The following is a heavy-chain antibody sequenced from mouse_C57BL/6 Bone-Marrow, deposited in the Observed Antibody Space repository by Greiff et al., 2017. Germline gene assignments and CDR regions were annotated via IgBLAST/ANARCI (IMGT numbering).Heavy chain of an antibody. J-gene: IGHJ2*01. CDR3: ARRGQYYFDY. D-gene: IGHD6-1*01. V-gene: IGHV1-72*01. CDR2: IDPYSGGT. CDR1: GYTFTSYW. Sequence: QVQLQQSGAELVKPGASVKLSCKASGYTFTSYWMHWVKQRPGRGLEWIGRIDPYSGGTKYNEKFKSKATLTVDKPSSTAYMQLSSLTSEDSAVYYCARRGQYYFDYWGQGTTLTVSS.